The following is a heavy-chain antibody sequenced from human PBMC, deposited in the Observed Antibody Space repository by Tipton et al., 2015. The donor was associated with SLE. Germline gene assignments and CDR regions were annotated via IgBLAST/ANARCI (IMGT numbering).Heavy chain of an antibody. CDR2: ISYDGTNK. CDR1: GFTFSSNA. V-gene: IGHV3-30-3*01. Sequence: SLRLSCAASGFTFSSNAIHWVRQAPGKGLEWVAVISYDGTNKYYADSVKGRFTISRDNSNNTLYLQMNSLSTEDTAVYYCAGEQGLWGRGTLVTVSS. J-gene: IGHJ2*01. CDR3: AGEQGL.